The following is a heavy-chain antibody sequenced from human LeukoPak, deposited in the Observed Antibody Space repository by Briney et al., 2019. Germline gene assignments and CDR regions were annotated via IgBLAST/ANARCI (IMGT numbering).Heavy chain of an antibody. D-gene: IGHD3-3*01. CDR3: AREALEWLLSGLSWFDP. CDR1: GYSFTSYW. Sequence: GESLKISCKGSGYSFTSYWIGWVRQMPGKGLKWMGIIYPGDSDARYSPSFQGQVTISADKSISTAYLQWSSLKASDTAMYYCAREALEWLLSGLSWFDPWGQGTLVTVSS. J-gene: IGHJ5*02. CDR2: IYPGDSDA. V-gene: IGHV5-51*01.